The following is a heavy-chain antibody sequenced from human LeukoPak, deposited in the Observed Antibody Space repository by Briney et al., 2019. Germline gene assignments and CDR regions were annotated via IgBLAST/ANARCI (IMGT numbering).Heavy chain of an antibody. J-gene: IGHJ4*02. V-gene: IGHV4-30-2*01. D-gene: IGHD6-6*01. CDR2: IYHSGST. CDR1: GGSISSGGYY. CDR3: AGEWTTYSSSSSPDY. Sequence: SETLSLTCTVSGGSISSGGYYWSWLRQPPGKGLEWIGYIYHSGSTYYNPSLKSRVTISVDRSKNQFSLKLSSVTAADTAVYYCAGEWTTYSSSSSPDYWGQGTLVSVSS.